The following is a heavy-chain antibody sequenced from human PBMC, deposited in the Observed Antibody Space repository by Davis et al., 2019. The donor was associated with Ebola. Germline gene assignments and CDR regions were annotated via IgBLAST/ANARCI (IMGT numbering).Heavy chain of an antibody. CDR3: ARGWLRAGIDV. CDR2: TYYSSKWYN. D-gene: IGHD5-18*01. J-gene: IGHJ6*04. CDR1: GDSVSGNSGA. V-gene: IGHV6-1*01. Sequence: HSQTLSLTCAISGDSVSGNSGAWNWIRQSPSRGLEWLGRTYYSSKWYNDYAVSVKSRITINPDTSKNQFSLQLNSVTPEDTALYYCARGWLRAGIDVWGEGTTVTVSS.